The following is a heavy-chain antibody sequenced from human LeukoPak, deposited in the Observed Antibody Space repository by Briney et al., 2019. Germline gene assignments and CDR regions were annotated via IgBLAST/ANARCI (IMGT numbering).Heavy chain of an antibody. J-gene: IGHJ4*01. D-gene: IGHD6-19*01. CDR3: AREVAAGSYRGFDY. V-gene: IGHV4-4*06. CDR2: IYHNGNT. Sequence: XXXSXGXGXEXXGEIYHNGNTNYNPSLKSRVTMSVDTSKNQFSLKVNYVTAADTATYYCAREVAAGSYRGFDYWGQGTLVTVSS.